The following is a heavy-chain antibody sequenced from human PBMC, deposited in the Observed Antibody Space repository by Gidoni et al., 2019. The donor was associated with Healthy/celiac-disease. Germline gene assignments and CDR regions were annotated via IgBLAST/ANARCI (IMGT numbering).Heavy chain of an antibody. J-gene: IGHJ4*02. V-gene: IGHV3-30*04. CDR2: ISYDGSNK. Sequence: QVQLVESGGGVVQPRRSLRLPCAASGFTFSSYAMHWVRQAPGKGLEWVAVISYDGSNKYYADSVKGRFTISRDNSKNTLYLQMNSLRAEDTAVYYCARESGSGWYAYWGQGTLVTVSS. CDR1: GFTFSSYA. CDR3: ARESGSGWYAY. D-gene: IGHD6-19*01.